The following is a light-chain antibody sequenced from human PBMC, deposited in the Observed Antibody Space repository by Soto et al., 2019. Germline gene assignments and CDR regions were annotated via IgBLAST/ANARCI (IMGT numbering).Light chain of an antibody. CDR3: QQYNSYSWT. J-gene: IGKJ1*01. V-gene: IGKV1-5*03. CDR2: KAS. Sequence: DIQMTQSPSTLSASVGDRVTITCRASQSISSWLAWYQQKPGKAPKLLIYKASSLEMGVPSRLSGSGSGTEFTLTISSLQPDDFATYYCQQYNSYSWTFGQGTKVEIK. CDR1: QSISSW.